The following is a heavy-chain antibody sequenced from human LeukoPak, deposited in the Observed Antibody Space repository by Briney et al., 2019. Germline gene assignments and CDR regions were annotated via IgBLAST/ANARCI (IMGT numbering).Heavy chain of an antibody. CDR3: AKSVRPGFFYYGMDV. V-gene: IGHV3-23*01. J-gene: IGHJ6*02. Sequence: PGGSLRLSCAASGFTFNSYAMSWVRQAPGKGLEWVSSISTSGASTYYADSVKGRFTISRDNSKNTLYLQLNSLRAEDTAVCHCAKSVRPGFFYYGMDVWGQGATATVSS. D-gene: IGHD3-10*01. CDR2: ISTSGAST. CDR1: GFTFNSYA.